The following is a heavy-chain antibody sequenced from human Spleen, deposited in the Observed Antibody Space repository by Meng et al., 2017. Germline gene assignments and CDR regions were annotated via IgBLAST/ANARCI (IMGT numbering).Heavy chain of an antibody. V-gene: IGHV1-3*01. D-gene: IGHD3-16*02. CDR1: GYTFTSYA. CDR2: INAGNANT. Sequence: QVQLGQSGAEVKKPGASVKVSCKASGYTFTSYAMHWVRQAPGQRLEWMGWINAGNANTRYSQKFQTRVTITRDTSASTAYMELSSLRSEDTAVYYCARGYYDDVWGSYRYPDYWGQGTLVTVSS. J-gene: IGHJ4*02. CDR3: ARGYYDDVWGSYRYPDY.